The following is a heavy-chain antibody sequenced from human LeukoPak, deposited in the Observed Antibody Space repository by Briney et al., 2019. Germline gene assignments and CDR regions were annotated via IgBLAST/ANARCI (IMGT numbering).Heavy chain of an antibody. Sequence: ASVKVSCKASGYTFTSDEINWVRQATGQGLEWMGWMNPNSGYTGYAQKFQGRVTITRDTSISTAYMELSSLRSEDTAVYYCARVAGSIDYWGQGTLVTVSS. D-gene: IGHD6-19*01. CDR1: GYTFTSDE. CDR3: ARVAGSIDY. CDR2: MNPNSGYT. J-gene: IGHJ4*02. V-gene: IGHV1-8*03.